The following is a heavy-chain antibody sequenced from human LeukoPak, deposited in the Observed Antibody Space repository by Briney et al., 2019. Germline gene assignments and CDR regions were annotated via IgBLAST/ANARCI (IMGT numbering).Heavy chain of an antibody. D-gene: IGHD2/OR15-2a*01. J-gene: IGHJ4*02. CDR2: IYYSGNT. V-gene: IGHV4-39*01. CDR3: ASHRRYTTGSEEFDY. Sequence: PSETLSLTCTVSGGSISSSDYYGAWIRQPPGKGLEWIGGIYYSGNTYYHPSLKSRVTISVDTSKNQFSLKLSSVTAADTAVYYCASHRRYTTGSEEFDYWGQGALVTVSS. CDR1: GGSISSSDYY.